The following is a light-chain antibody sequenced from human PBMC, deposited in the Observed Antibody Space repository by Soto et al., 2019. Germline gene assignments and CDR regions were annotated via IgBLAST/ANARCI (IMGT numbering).Light chain of an antibody. V-gene: IGKV3-11*01. J-gene: IGKJ2*01. Sequence: EIVLTQSPATLSLSPGERATLSCRASQSVSSYLAWYQQKPGQAPRLLIYDASNRATGIPARFSGSGSGTDCALTISSLEPEDFAVYYCRQRSNWPPYTFGQGTKLEIK. CDR3: RQRSNWPPYT. CDR2: DAS. CDR1: QSVSSY.